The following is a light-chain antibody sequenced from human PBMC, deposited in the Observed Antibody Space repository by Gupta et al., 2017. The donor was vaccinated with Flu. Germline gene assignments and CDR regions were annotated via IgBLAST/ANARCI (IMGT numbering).Light chain of an antibody. CDR3: QSADSSVTYVL. Sequence: ELTQPPSVSVFPGQPSPITCSGETVSTHYSYWYQQKPGQAPVVLIFNDTQRPSGIPERFSGSNSGTTVTLTISGVRAEDEAAYYCQSADSSVTYVLFGGGTKLTV. CDR2: NDT. CDR1: TVSTHY. J-gene: IGLJ2*01. V-gene: IGLV3-25*03.